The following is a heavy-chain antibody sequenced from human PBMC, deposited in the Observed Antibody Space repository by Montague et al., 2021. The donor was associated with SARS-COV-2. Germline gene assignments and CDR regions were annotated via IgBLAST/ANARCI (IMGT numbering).Heavy chain of an antibody. D-gene: IGHD7-27*01. Sequence: SISLDASGFTYSKYGVHWVRQAPGKGLEWVASIWNDGSKKYHADSVKGRFTISRDNSNNMLYLQMDSLRAEDAAVYYCVGDPGDPDTFDYWGQGTQVTVSS. CDR3: VGDPGDPDTFDY. J-gene: IGHJ4*02. CDR2: IWNDGSKK. CDR1: GFTYSKYG. V-gene: IGHV3-33*01.